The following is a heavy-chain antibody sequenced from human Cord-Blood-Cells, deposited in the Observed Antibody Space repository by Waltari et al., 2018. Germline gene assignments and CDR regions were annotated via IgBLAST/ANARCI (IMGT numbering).Heavy chain of an antibody. J-gene: IGHJ3*02. CDR1: GFTVSSNY. D-gene: IGHD1-7*01. CDR3: ARGSSELRDAFDI. Sequence: EVQLVESGGGLVQPGGSLRLSCAASGFTVSSNYMGWVRQAPGKGLEWGSVIYSGGSTYDADSVKGRFTISRDNSKNTLYLQMNSLRAEDTAVYYCARGSSELRDAFDIWGQGTMVTVSS. CDR2: IYSGGST. V-gene: IGHV3-66*01.